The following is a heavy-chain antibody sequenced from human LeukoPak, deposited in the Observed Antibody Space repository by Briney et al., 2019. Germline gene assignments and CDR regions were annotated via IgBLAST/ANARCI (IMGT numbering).Heavy chain of an antibody. D-gene: IGHD3-22*01. Sequence: GASVKVSCKAAGGSFSRYNINWVRQAPGQGLEWMGRIIPILGLAHYSQKVQGRVTITADKSKSTAYMELSSLRSEDTALYYCARAEYYYDSSGHFHAYDIWGQGTMVTVS. CDR3: ARAEYYYDSSGHFHAYDI. J-gene: IGHJ3*02. V-gene: IGHV1-69*02. CDR1: GGSFSRYN. CDR2: IIPILGLA.